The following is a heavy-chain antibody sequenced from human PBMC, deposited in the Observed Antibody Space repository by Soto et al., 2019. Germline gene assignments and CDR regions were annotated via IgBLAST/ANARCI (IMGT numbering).Heavy chain of an antibody. CDR1: GGSISSGGYS. CDR3: ARLALVTRIFDY. CDR2: VYHSGNP. V-gene: IGHV4-30-2*01. J-gene: IGHJ4*02. Sequence: QLQLQESGSGLVKPSQTLSLTCAVSGGSISSGGYSWSWIRQPPGKGLEWIGYVYHSGNPYYNPSLKGRVTISLDRSKNQFSLELGSVTAADTAVYYWARLALVTRIFDYWGQGTLVTVSS. D-gene: IGHD2-21*02.